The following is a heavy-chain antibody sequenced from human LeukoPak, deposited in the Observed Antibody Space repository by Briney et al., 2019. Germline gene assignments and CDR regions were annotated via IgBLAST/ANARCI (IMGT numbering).Heavy chain of an antibody. CDR3: ARDLGQHNWFDP. CDR2: IIPIFGTA. J-gene: IGHJ5*02. CDR1: GGTFSSYA. D-gene: IGHD6-13*01. Sequence: GASVKVSCKASGGTFSSYAISWVRQAPGQGLEWMGRIIPIFGTANYAQKFQGRVTITTDESTSTAYMELSSLRSEGTAVYYCARDLGQHNWFDPWGQGTLVTVSS. V-gene: IGHV1-69*05.